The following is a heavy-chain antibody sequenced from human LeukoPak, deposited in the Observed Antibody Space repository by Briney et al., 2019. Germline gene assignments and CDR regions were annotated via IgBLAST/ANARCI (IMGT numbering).Heavy chain of an antibody. J-gene: IGHJ4*02. CDR2: NKHRGRS. D-gene: IGHD2-15*01. CDR3: ARVVGATSIDY. V-gene: IGHV4-38-2*02. CDR1: GSSISSDYY. Sequence: PSETLSLTCSVSGSSISSDYYWGWVRQPPGKGLEWIGSNKHRGRSYYNPSLKSRVTISVDTSKNQFSLQLSSVTAADTAVYYCARVVGATSIDYWGQGILVTVSS.